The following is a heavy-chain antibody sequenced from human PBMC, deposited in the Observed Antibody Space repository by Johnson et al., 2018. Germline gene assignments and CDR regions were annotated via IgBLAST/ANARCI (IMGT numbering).Heavy chain of an antibody. CDR1: GFTFSTSD. CDR3: VSNYQPRLDH. V-gene: IGHV3-21*01. J-gene: IGHJ4*02. CDR2: ISSSGSSA. Sequence: VQLVQSGGGLVKPGGSLRLSCAASGFTFSTSDMNWVRQAPGKGLEWVSSISSSGSSAYYTDSVKGRFINSRDNAKNSLSLQMNSLRAEDTAVYYCVSNYQPRLDHWGQGTLVTVSS. D-gene: IGHD1-1*01.